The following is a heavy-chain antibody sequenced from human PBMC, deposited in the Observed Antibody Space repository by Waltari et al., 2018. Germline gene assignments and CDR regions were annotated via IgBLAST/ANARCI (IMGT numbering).Heavy chain of an antibody. Sequence: EVQLVESGGGLVQPGGSLRLSCAASGFTFSSYSMNWVRQAPGKGLEWVSYISSSSSTISYADSVKGRFTSSRDNAKNSLYLQMNSLRAEDTAVYYCASELTGDPGSVYWGQGTLVTVSS. CDR2: ISSSSSTI. V-gene: IGHV3-48*01. CDR1: GFTFSSYS. CDR3: ASELTGDPGSVY. J-gene: IGHJ4*02. D-gene: IGHD7-27*01.